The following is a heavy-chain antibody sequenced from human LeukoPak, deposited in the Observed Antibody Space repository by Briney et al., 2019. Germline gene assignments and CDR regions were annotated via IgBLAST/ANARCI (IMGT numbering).Heavy chain of an antibody. Sequence: SVKVSCKASGGTFSSYAISWVRQAPGQGLEWMGGTIPIFGTANYAQKFQGRVTITADESTSTAYMELSSLRSEDTAVYYCARRHVKGNLGFYYFDYWGQGTLVTVSS. CDR3: ARRHVKGNLGFYYFDY. D-gene: IGHD3-10*01. CDR1: GGTFSSYA. J-gene: IGHJ4*02. CDR2: TIPIFGTA. V-gene: IGHV1-69*13.